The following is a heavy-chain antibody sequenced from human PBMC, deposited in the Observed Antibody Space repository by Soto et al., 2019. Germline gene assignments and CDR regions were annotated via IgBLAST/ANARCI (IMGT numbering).Heavy chain of an antibody. CDR2: IKQDGSET. CDR3: ARDAGYNRFAD. J-gene: IGHJ4*02. V-gene: IGHV3-7*03. CDR1: GFTFSSNW. D-gene: IGHD5-12*01. Sequence: PGGSLILSCADSGFTFSSNWMAWVRQAPGKGLEWVANIKQDGSETYYVDSVKGRFTISRDNAKNSLYLQMNSLRAEDSAVYYCARDAGYNRFADWGQGNLVTVSS.